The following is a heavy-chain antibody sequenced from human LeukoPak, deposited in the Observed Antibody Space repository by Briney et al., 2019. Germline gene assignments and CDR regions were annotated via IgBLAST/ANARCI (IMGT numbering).Heavy chain of an antibody. V-gene: IGHV4-34*01. CDR2: INHSGST. CDR3: ARFIAATSIDY. CDR1: GGSFSGYY. D-gene: IGHD6-13*01. Sequence: PSETLSLTCTVYGGSFSGYYWSWIRQPPGKGLEWIGEINHSGSTNYNPSLKSRVTISVDTSKNQFSLKLSSVTAADTAVYYCARFIAATSIDYWGQGTLVTVSS. J-gene: IGHJ4*02.